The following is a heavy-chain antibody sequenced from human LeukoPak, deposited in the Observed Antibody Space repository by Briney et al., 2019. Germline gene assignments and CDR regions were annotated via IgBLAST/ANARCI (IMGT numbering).Heavy chain of an antibody. Sequence: SETLSLTCTVSGGSIISSDYHWGWVRQPPGKGLEWIGTISYSGNTDHNPSLRSRVTISVDTSNNQFSLRLGSVTAADTAVYHCARHCCSGPAKRVFDIWGQGTMVTVSS. CDR1: GGSIISSDYH. CDR3: ARHCCSGPAKRVFDI. D-gene: IGHD2-15*01. CDR2: ISYSGNT. V-gene: IGHV4-39*01. J-gene: IGHJ3*02.